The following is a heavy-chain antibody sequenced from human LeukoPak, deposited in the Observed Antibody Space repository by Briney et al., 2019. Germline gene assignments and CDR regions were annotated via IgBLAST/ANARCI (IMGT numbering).Heavy chain of an antibody. CDR3: ARVGAAVTTVDS. CDR2: ISYDGSNK. D-gene: IGHD4-17*01. CDR1: GFTFSSYG. Sequence: PGGSLRLSCAASGFTFSSYGMHWVRQAPGKGLEWVAAISYDGSNKFYADSVKGRFTISRDDSKNTLYLQMNSLRAEDTAMYYCARVGAAVTTVDSWGQGTLVTVSS. J-gene: IGHJ4*02. V-gene: IGHV3-30*03.